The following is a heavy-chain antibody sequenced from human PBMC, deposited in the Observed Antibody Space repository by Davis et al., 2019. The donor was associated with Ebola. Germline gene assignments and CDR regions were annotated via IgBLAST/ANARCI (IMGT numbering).Heavy chain of an antibody. CDR3: ARDRGGTKAEG. CDR2: IIPILGIA. CDR1: GGTFSSYT. J-gene: IGHJ4*02. Sequence: SVKVSCKASGGTFSSYTISWVRQAPGQGLEWMGRIIPILGIANYAQKFQGRVTITADKSTSTAYMELSSLRSEDTAVYSCARDRGGTKAEGWGQGTLVTVSS. D-gene: IGHD1-1*01. V-gene: IGHV1-69*04.